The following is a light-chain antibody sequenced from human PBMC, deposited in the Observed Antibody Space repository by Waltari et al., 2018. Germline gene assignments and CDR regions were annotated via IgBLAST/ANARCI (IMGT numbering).Light chain of an antibody. CDR2: DVS. CDR1: SSDVGGYHY. J-gene: IGLJ1*01. CDR3: SSYTSSSTLSYV. V-gene: IGLV2-14*03. Sequence: QSALTQPASVSGSPGQSITISCTGTSSDVGGYHYVSWSQQHPGKAPKLMIYDVSNRPSASSDLFSGSKSGTTASLTISGLQAEDEADYYCSSYTSSSTLSYVFGTGTKVTVL.